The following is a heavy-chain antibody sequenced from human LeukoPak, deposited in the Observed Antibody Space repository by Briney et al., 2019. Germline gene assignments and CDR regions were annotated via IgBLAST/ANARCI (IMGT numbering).Heavy chain of an antibody. CDR3: VADLGDYADF. Sequence: GGSLRLSCAASGFTFSRYWMHWVRQAPGEGLVWVSRIKTDGTYTSNADSVKGRFTISRDNVKSTLYLQMNSLRVEDTAVYYCVADLGDYADFWGQGTLVTVSS. CDR1: GFTFSRYW. J-gene: IGHJ4*02. CDR2: IKTDGTYT. V-gene: IGHV3-74*01.